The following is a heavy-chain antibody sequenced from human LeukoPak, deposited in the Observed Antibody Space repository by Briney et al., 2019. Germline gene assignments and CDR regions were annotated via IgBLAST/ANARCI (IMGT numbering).Heavy chain of an antibody. J-gene: IGHJ6*03. CDR3: ARAWLRRKYYYYMDV. D-gene: IGHD5-12*01. CDR2: ISGFNGHT. CDR1: GYTFSNYG. V-gene: IGHV1-18*04. Sequence: AASVNVSCKASGYTFSNYGMSWVRQAPGHGLEWMGWISGFNGHTKYSQKSQGRVTMTTDTSTSTAYMEVRSLRSDDTAVYYCARAWLRRKYYYYMDVWGKGTTVTVSS.